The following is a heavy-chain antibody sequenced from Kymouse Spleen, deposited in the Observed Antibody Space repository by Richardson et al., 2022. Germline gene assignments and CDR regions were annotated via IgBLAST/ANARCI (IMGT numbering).Heavy chain of an antibody. CDR2: IRSKANSYAT. V-gene: IGHV3-73*02. CDR1: GFTFSGSA. D-gene: IGHD6-6*01. J-gene: IGHJ6*02. Sequence: EVQLVESGGGLVQPGGSLKLSCAASGFTFSGSAMHWVRQASGKGLEWVGRIRSKANSYATAYAASVKGRFTISRDDSKNTAYLQMNSLKTEDTAVYYCIAARPYYYGMDVWGQGTTVTVSS. CDR3: IAARPYYYGMDV.